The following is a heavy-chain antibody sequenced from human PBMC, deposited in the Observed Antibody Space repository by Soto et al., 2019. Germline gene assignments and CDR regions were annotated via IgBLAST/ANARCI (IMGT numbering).Heavy chain of an antibody. CDR3: AREDSSPPYYYYGMDV. V-gene: IGHV3-21*01. Sequence: PGGSLRLSCAASGFTSSSYSMNWVRQAPGKGLEWVSSISSSSSYIYYADSVKGRFTISRDNAKNSLYLQMNSLRAEDTAVYYCAREDSSPPYYYYGMDVWGQGTTVTVSS. CDR1: GFTSSSYS. D-gene: IGHD6-13*01. CDR2: ISSSSSYI. J-gene: IGHJ6*02.